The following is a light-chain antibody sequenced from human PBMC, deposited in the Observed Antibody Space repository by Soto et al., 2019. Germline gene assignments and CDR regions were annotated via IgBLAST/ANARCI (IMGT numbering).Light chain of an antibody. J-gene: IGLJ2*01. CDR3: SSYAGGNNLV. CDR1: SSDVGGYNF. CDR2: EVS. Sequence: QSALTQPPSASGSPGQSVTISCTGTSSDVGGYNFVSWYQQHPGKAPKLMIYEVSKRPSGVPDRFSGSKSGNTASLTVSGLQAEDEAAYYCSSYAGGNNLVFGGGTKVTVL. V-gene: IGLV2-8*01.